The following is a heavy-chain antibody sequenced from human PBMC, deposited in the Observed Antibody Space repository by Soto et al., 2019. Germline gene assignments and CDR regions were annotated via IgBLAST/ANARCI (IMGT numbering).Heavy chain of an antibody. D-gene: IGHD4-17*01. CDR3: AKVSGGSLDLDYGDYAGTIDY. J-gene: IGHJ4*02. Sequence: EVQLLESGGGLVQPGGSLRLSCAASGFTFSSYAMSWVRQAPGKGLEWVSAISGSGGSTYYADSVKGRFTISRDNSKNTLYLQMNSLRAEDTAVYYCAKVSGGSLDLDYGDYAGTIDYWGQGTLVTVSS. CDR2: ISGSGGST. CDR1: GFTFSSYA. V-gene: IGHV3-23*01.